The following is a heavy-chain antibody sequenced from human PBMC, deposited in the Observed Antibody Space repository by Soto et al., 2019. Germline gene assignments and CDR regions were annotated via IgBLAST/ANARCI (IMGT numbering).Heavy chain of an antibody. V-gene: IGHV4-31*02. Sequence: PSCTPAISRTSSRDTVQIGVDAVSLNHQHTGKGLEWIGYLHYSGPTHYTPSLRSRPTISVDTSKNTFSLTLASMTVADTAIYYCARGRVGPREPIDPFDVWGPGTMVTVSS. D-gene: IGHD1-26*01. CDR1: RDTVQIGVDA. CDR2: LHYSGPT. CDR3: ARGRVGPREPIDPFDV. J-gene: IGHJ3*01.